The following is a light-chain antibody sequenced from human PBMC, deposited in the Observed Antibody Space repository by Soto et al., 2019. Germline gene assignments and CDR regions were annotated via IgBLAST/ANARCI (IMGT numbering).Light chain of an antibody. CDR1: QSVSSN. V-gene: IGKV3-15*01. CDR2: GAS. J-gene: IGKJ1*01. Sequence: IVMTQSPATLSVSPGERATLSCRASQSVSSNLAWYQQNPGQAPRLLIYGASTRATGIPARFSGSGSGTEFTLTISSLQSEDFAVYYCQQYNNRPPWTFGQGTKVEIK. CDR3: QQYNNRPPWT.